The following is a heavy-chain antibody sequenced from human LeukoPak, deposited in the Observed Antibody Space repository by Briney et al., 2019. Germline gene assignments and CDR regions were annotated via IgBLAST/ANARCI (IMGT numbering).Heavy chain of an antibody. D-gene: IGHD2-15*01. Sequence: ASVKVSCKASGGTFSSYAISWVRQAPGQGLEWTGRIIPIFGTANYAQKFQGRVTITTDESTSTAYMELSSLRSEDTAVYYCARATLGYCSGGSCYGTFDYWGQGTLVTVSS. J-gene: IGHJ4*02. CDR2: IIPIFGTA. CDR3: ARATLGYCSGGSCYGTFDY. V-gene: IGHV1-69*05. CDR1: GGTFSSYA.